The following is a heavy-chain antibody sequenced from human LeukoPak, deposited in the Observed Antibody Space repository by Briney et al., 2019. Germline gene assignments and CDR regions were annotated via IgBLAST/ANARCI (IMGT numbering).Heavy chain of an antibody. CDR2: ISSSSSTI. CDR3: ARAIVAAGADYFDY. Sequence: GGSLRLSCAASGFTLSSYSMNWVRQAPGKGLEWVSYISSSSSTIYYADSVKGRFTISRDNAKNSLYLQMNSLRAEDTAVYYCARAIVAAGADYFDYWGQEPWSPSPQ. V-gene: IGHV3-48*04. D-gene: IGHD6-13*01. CDR1: GFTLSSYS. J-gene: IGHJ4*01.